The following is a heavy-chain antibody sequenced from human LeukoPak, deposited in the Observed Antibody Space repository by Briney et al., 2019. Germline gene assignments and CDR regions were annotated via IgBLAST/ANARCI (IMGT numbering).Heavy chain of an antibody. CDR2: ISSSGSTI. CDR1: GFTFSSYE. CDR3: ARDLSIAARGGI. Sequence: GGSLRLSCAASGFTFSSYEMNWVRQAPGKGLEWVSYISSSGSTIFYADSGKGRFTISRDNAKNSLYLQMNSLRAEDTGVYYCARDLSIAARGGIWGQGTMVTVSS. D-gene: IGHD6-6*01. J-gene: IGHJ3*02. V-gene: IGHV3-48*03.